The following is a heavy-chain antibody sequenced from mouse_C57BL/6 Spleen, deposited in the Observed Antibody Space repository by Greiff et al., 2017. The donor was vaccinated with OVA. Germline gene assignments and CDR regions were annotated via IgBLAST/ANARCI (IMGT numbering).Heavy chain of an antibody. D-gene: IGHD2-4*01. CDR1: GFTFSSYA. CDR2: ISDGGSYT. Sequence: VQLKESGGGLVKPGGSLKLSCAASGFTFSSYAMSWVRQTPEKRLEWVATISDGGSYTYYPDNVKDRFTISRDNAKNNLYLQMSHLKSEDTAMYYCARSYYDYDWFAYWGQGTLVTVSA. J-gene: IGHJ3*01. V-gene: IGHV5-4*01. CDR3: ARSYYDYDWFAY.